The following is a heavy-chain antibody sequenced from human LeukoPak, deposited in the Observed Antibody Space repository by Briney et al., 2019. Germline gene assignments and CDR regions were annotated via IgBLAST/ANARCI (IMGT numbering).Heavy chain of an antibody. D-gene: IGHD6-13*01. Sequence: SVKVSCKASGGTFSSYSISWVRQAPGQGLEWMGRIIPIFGTADYAQKFQGRVTITTDESTSTAYMELSSLRSEDTAVYYCARVGVQRAGTDYYYYYMDVWGKGTTVTVSS. CDR1: GGTFSSYS. CDR3: ARVGVQRAGTDYYYYYMDV. V-gene: IGHV1-69*05. J-gene: IGHJ6*03. CDR2: IIPIFGTA.